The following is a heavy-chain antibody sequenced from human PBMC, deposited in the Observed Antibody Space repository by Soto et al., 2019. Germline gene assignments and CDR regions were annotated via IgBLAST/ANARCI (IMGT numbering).Heavy chain of an antibody. D-gene: IGHD3-3*01. CDR1: GGSITNSSFY. V-gene: IGHV4-39*02. J-gene: IGHJ4*02. Sequence: SETLSLTCSVSGGSITNSSFYWGWIRQPPGEGLEWLGSIFFRGTTYNNPSLKSRVTMSVDTSKNQFSLKLNSVTAADTAVYYCARDRITIYGSGRLYYFDLWGQGTLVTVSS. CDR2: IFFRGTT. CDR3: ARDRITIYGSGRLYYFDL.